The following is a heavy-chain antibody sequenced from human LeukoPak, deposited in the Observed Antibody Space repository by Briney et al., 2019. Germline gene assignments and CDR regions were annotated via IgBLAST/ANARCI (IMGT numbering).Heavy chain of an antibody. Sequence: SQTLSLTCTVSGGSISSGDYYWSWIRQPPGKGPEWIGYIYYSGSTYYNPSLKSRVTISVDTSKNQFPLKLSSVTAADTGVYYCASSPYCSSTSCHPPHYWGQGTLVTVSS. V-gene: IGHV4-30-4*08. CDR3: ASSPYCSSTSCHPPHY. CDR2: IYYSGST. CDR1: GGSISSGDYY. D-gene: IGHD2-2*01. J-gene: IGHJ4*02.